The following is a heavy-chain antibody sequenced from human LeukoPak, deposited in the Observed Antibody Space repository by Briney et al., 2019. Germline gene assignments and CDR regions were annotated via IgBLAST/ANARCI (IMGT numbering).Heavy chain of an antibody. CDR2: IYYSGST. J-gene: IGHJ6*02. CDR3: ARHWYDFWSGYFSVLGGMDV. D-gene: IGHD3-3*01. CDR1: GGSISSSSYY. Sequence: PSETLSLTCTVSGGSISSSSYYWGWIRQPPGKGLEWIGSIYYSGSTYYNPSLKSRVTISVDTSKNQFSLKLSSVTAADTAVYYCARHWYDFWSGYFSVLGGMDVRGQGTTVTVSS. V-gene: IGHV4-39*01.